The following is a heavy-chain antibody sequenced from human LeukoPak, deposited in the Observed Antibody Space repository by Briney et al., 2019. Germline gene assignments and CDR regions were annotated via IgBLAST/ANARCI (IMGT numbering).Heavy chain of an antibody. CDR2: IWYDGSNE. J-gene: IGHJ4*02. CDR1: GFTFSSYG. Sequence: PGGSLRLSCAASGFTFSSYGMHWVRQAPGKGLEWVAIIWYDGSNEYYADSVKGRFTISRDNSKNTLYLQMNSLRAEDTAVYNCARDYYDSTGYYYYWGQGTLVTVSP. CDR3: ARDYYDSTGYYYY. V-gene: IGHV3-33*01. D-gene: IGHD3-22*01.